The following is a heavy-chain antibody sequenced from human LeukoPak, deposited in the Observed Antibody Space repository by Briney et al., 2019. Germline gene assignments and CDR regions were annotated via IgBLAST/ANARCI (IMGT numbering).Heavy chain of an antibody. CDR3: ARGGYCSGGSCYSTYGMDV. J-gene: IGHJ6*02. CDR1: GGSISSGGYS. V-gene: IGHV4-30-2*01. Sequence: SETLSLTCAVSGGSISSGGYSWSWIRQPPGKGLEWIGYINHSGSTNYNPSLKSRVTISVDTSKNQFSLKLSSVTAADTAVYYCARGGYCSGGSCYSTYGMDVWGQGTTVTVSS. CDR2: INHSGST. D-gene: IGHD2-15*01.